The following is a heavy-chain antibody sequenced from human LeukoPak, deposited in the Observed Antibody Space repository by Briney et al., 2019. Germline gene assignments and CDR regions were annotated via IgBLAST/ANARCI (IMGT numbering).Heavy chain of an antibody. CDR1: GGSISSGSYF. J-gene: IGHJ4*02. V-gene: IGHV4-61*02. CDR2: IYTSGST. Sequence: SETLSLTCTVSGGSISSGSYFWSWIRQSAGRGLEWIGRIYTSGSTNYNPSLKSRVTMSVDTSKNQFPLKLSSVTAADTAVYYCARDIGYSSSSWDYWGQGTLVTVSS. CDR3: ARDIGYSSSSWDY. D-gene: IGHD6-6*01.